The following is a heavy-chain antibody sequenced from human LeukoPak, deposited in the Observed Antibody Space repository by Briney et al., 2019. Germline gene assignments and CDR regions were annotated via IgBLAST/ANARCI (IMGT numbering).Heavy chain of an antibody. CDR3: ARGENDGIATASLSY. Sequence: SETLSLTCAVYGGSFSGYYWNWIRQPPGKGLKWIGEINYSGSTNYNPSLKSRVTISVDTSKNQFSLKLSSVTAADTAVYYCARGENDGIATASLSYWGQGTLVTVSS. CDR2: INYSGST. CDR1: GGSFSGYY. V-gene: IGHV4-34*01. D-gene: IGHD6-13*01. J-gene: IGHJ4*02.